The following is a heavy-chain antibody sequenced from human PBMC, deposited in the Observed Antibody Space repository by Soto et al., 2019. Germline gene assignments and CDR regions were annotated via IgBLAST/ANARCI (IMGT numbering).Heavy chain of an antibody. D-gene: IGHD2-21*02. CDR2: INPNGGYT. J-gene: IGHJ4*02. Sequence: QVQLVQSGAGVKKPGASVKVSCKTSGYDFFKYNMHWVRQAPGQGLEWMGVINPNGGYTRHAQKFQGRVIMTRDTSSKIVYMELSGLTSADTAMYYCTRADSDVVILPDVRPLFDLWGQGALVTVSS. CDR1: GYDFFKYN. V-gene: IGHV1-46*01. CDR3: TRADSDVVILPDVRPLFDL.